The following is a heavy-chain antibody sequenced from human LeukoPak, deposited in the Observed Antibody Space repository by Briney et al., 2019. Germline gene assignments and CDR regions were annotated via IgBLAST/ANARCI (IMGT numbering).Heavy chain of an antibody. Sequence: ASVKVSCKASGYTFTNYAMNWVRQAPGQGLEWMGWINTNTGNPTYAQGFTGRFVFSLDTSVSTAYLQISSLKAEDTAVYYCASHQESDYDILTGYYNVDAFDIWGQGTMVTVSS. CDR3: ASHQESDYDILTGYYNVDAFDI. D-gene: IGHD3-9*01. V-gene: IGHV7-4-1*02. CDR2: INTNTGNP. CDR1: GYTFTNYA. J-gene: IGHJ3*02.